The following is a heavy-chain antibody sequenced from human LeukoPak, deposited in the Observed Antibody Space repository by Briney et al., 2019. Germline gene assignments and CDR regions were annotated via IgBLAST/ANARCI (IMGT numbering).Heavy chain of an antibody. J-gene: IGHJ4*02. V-gene: IGHV3-69-1*01. CDR2: ISSGSSI. CDR3: ARAPDLSYKVFSVPGNYSPSYFDY. D-gene: IGHD3-10*01. CDR1: GFIFSTFA. Sequence: GGSLRLSCAASGFIFSTFAINWVRQAPGKGLEWVSSISSGSSIYYADSVKGRFTISRDNAKPSLYLQMNSLRDEDTAVYYCARAPDLSYKVFSVPGNYSPSYFDYWAREPWSPSPQ.